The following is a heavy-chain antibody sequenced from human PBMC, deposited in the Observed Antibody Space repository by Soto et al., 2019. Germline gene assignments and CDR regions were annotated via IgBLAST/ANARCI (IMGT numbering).Heavy chain of an antibody. CDR1: VGTFSSYA. CDR2: IIPIFGTA. V-gene: IGHV1-69*13. J-gene: IGHJ6*02. D-gene: IGHD3-22*01. CDR3: ATRSHYYDSSGYFSSNYYYYYGMDV. Sequence: SVKVSCKASVGTFSSYAIGWVRQAPGQGLEWMGGIIPIFGTANYAQKFQGRVTITADESTSTAYMELSSLRSEDTAVYYCATRSHYYDSSGYFSSNYYYYYGMDVWGQGTTVTVSS.